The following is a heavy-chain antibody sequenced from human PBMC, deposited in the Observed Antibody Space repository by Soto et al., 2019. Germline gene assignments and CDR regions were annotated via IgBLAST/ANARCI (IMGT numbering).Heavy chain of an antibody. D-gene: IGHD3-9*01. V-gene: IGHV4-39*01. CDR3: ARRSRRYFDWAPDP. CDR1: GGSISSSSYY. J-gene: IGHJ5*02. Sequence: SDTLSLTCTVSGGSISSSSYYWGWIRQPPGKGLEWIGSIYYSGSTYYNPSLKSRVTISVDTSKNQFSLKLSSVTAADTAVYYCARRSRRYFDWAPDPWGQGTLVTVSS. CDR2: IYYSGST.